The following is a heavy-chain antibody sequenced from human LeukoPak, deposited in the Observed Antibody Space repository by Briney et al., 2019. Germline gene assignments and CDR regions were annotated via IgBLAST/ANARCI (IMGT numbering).Heavy chain of an antibody. CDR1: GGSFGGYY. CDR3: ARGVVAAPQTFDY. D-gene: IGHD2-15*01. Sequence: SETLSLTCAVYGGSFGGYYWSWIRQPPGKGLEWIGEINDSGSTNYIPSLKSRVTISVDTSKNQFSLKLSSVTAADTAVYYCARGVVAAPQTFDYWGQGTLVTVSS. J-gene: IGHJ4*02. CDR2: INDSGST. V-gene: IGHV4-34*01.